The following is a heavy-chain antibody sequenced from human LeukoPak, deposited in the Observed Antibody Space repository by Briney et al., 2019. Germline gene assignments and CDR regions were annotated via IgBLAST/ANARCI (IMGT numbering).Heavy chain of an antibody. CDR3: ARAVLRYFPY. J-gene: IGHJ4*02. CDR1: GGSFSGYY. V-gene: IGHV4-34*01. Sequence: SETLSLTCAVYGGSFSGYYWSWIRQPPGKGLEWIGEINHSGSTNYNPSLKSRVTISVDTSKNQFPLKLSSVTAADTAVYYCARAVLRYFPYWGQGTLVTVSS. CDR2: INHSGST. D-gene: IGHD3-9*01.